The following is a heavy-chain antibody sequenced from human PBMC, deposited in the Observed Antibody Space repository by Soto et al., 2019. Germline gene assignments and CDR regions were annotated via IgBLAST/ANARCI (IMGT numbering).Heavy chain of an antibody. CDR2: IGTAGDT. J-gene: IGHJ6*02. CDR3: ARDGSRERTTVTTYYYYGMDV. Sequence: PGGSLRLSCAASGFTFSSYDMHWVRQATGKGLEWVSAIGTAGDTYYPGSVKGRFTISRENAKNSLYLQMNSLRAGDTAVYYCARDGSRERTTVTTYYYYGMDVWGQGTTVTVSS. V-gene: IGHV3-13*04. D-gene: IGHD4-17*01. CDR1: GFTFSSYD.